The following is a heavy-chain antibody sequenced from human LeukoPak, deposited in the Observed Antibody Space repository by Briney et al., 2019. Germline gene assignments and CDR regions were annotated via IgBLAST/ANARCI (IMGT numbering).Heavy chain of an antibody. V-gene: IGHV4-59*08. J-gene: IGHJ6*02. CDR2: MFYNGNT. CDR1: GGSINGYY. CDR3: ARLTREDGVDV. Sequence: SETLSLTCNVSGGSINGYYWTWMRQPPQKGLEGSGYMFYNGNTNYNPSLKSRATISVDTSQNQISLRLASVTAADTGTYHCARLTREDGVDVWGQGTTVTVSS.